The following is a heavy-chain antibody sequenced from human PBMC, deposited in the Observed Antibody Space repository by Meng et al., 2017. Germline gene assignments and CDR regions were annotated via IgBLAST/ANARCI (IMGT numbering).Heavy chain of an antibody. J-gene: IGHJ5*02. Sequence: QVQLVQSGAEVKKSGSAAKVSCKASGGTFSSYAISWVRQAPGQGLEWMGGIIPIFGTANYAQKFQGRVTITADESTSTAYMELSSLRSEDTAVYYCARDESYIAVAGPNGIDPWGQGTLVTVSS. CDR3: ARDESYIAVAGPNGIDP. CDR2: IIPIFGTA. CDR1: GGTFSSYA. D-gene: IGHD6-19*01. V-gene: IGHV1-69*01.